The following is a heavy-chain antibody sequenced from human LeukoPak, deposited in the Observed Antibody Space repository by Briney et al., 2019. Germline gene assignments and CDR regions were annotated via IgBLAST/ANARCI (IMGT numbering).Heavy chain of an antibody. CDR2: IYYSGST. CDR1: GGSISSYY. V-gene: IGHV4-59*12. Sequence: SETLSLTCTVSGGSISSYYWSWIRQPPGKGLEWIGYIYYSGSTNYNPSLKSRVTISVDTSKNQFSLKLSSVTAADTAVYYCAKDRSGSTPFDYWGQGTLVTVSS. CDR3: AKDRSGSTPFDY. J-gene: IGHJ4*02. D-gene: IGHD1-26*01.